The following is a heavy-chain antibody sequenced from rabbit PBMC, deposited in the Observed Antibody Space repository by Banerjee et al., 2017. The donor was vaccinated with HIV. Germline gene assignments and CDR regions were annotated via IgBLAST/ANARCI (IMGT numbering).Heavy chain of an antibody. Sequence: QSLEESGGDLVQPGASMTLTCTASGFTISSSYYMCWVRQAPGKGLEWIGCIYAGSGSTWYASWAKGRFTISKTSSTTVTLQMTSLTAADTATYFCARSTSGYDIGDLWGPGTLVTVS. J-gene: IGHJ4*01. CDR2: IYAGSGST. V-gene: IGHV1S40*01. CDR1: GFTISSSYY. CDR3: ARSTSGYDIGDL. D-gene: IGHD1-1*01.